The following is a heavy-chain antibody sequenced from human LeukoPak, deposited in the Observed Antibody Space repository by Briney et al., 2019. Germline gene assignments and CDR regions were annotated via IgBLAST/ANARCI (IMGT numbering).Heavy chain of an antibody. D-gene: IGHD2-2*01. V-gene: IGHV4-31*03. Sequence: RPSQTLSLTCTVSGGSISSGGYYWSWIRQHPGKGLEWIGYIYYSGSTYYNPSLKSRVTISVDTSKNQFSLKLSSVTAADTAVYYCARDGSTTLLYYFDYWGQGTLVTVSS. J-gene: IGHJ4*02. CDR3: ARDGSTTLLYYFDY. CDR1: GGSISSGGYY. CDR2: IYYSGST.